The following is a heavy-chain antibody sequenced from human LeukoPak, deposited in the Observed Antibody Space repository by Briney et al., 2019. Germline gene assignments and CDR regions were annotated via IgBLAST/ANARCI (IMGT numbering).Heavy chain of an antibody. CDR2: IYYSGLT. D-gene: IGHD6-13*01. J-gene: IGHJ4*02. CDR3: AIVPSTSWNIDY. CDR1: SDSISSSSYY. Sequence: SETLSLTCTESSDSISSSSYYWGWIRQPPVKGLEWIGNIYYSGLTYYNPSLKSRVSLSVDTSKNQFSLKLHSVTAADTAVYYCAIVPSTSWNIDYWGQGILVTVSS. V-gene: IGHV4-39*07.